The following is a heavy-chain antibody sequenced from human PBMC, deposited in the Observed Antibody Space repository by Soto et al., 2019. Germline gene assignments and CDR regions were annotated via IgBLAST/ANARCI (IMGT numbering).Heavy chain of an antibody. V-gene: IGHV3-23*01. Sequence: EVQLLESGGGLVQPGGSLTVSCAASGFTFGAHPMSWVRLAPGKGLEWVSTISGYGGSTYYPDSLKGRFIISRDNSKNTLYLQITTLRAEDTAIYFSAKHRTTVSTSCDYWGQGTMVTVSS. CDR2: ISGYGGST. CDR1: GFTFGAHP. D-gene: IGHD4-17*01. J-gene: IGHJ4*02. CDR3: AKHRTTVSTSCDY.